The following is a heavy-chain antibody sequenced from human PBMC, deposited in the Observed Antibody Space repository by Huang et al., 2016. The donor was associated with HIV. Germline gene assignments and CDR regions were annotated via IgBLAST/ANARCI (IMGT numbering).Heavy chain of an antibody. CDR3: ARTAYSYGFRQGYNWFDP. J-gene: IGHJ5*02. D-gene: IGHD5-18*01. Sequence: QVLLVQSGAEVRKPGSSVKVSCTAFGGNFSSYAISWVRQAPGQGLGGMGGIIPILGTANYTQKFQGRVTITVDESTNTGYMELTRLTSEDTAVYYCARTAYSYGFRQGYNWFDPWGQGTPVTVSS. CDR1: GGNFSSYA. CDR2: IIPILGTA. V-gene: IGHV1-69*13.